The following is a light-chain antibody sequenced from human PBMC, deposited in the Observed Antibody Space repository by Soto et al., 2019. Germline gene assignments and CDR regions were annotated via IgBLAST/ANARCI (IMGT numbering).Light chain of an antibody. J-gene: IGLJ2*01. V-gene: IGLV2-14*01. CDR1: SSDIGGYSY. CDR3: SSYRDTDTLLI. Sequence: SVLTQPASVSGSLGQSITLSCTGTSSDIGGYSYVSWYQQSPGKAPKLIIFEVRDRPLGVSDRFSGSKSGNTASLTISGLRAEDEATYYCSSYRDTDTLLIFGGGTKLTVL. CDR2: EVR.